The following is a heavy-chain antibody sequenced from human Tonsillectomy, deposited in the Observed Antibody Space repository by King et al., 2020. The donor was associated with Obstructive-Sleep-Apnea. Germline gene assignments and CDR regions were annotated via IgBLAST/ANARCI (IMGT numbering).Heavy chain of an antibody. CDR2: INPNSGGT. CDR3: ARGKGVATGPGRTDPHDY. Sequence: QLVQSGAEVKKPGASVKVSCKASGYTFTGYYMHWVRQAPGQGLEWMGWINPNSGGTNYAQKFQGRVTMTRDTSISTAYMELSRLRSDDTALYYCARGKGVATGPGRTDPHDYWRQGTLVTVSS. D-gene: IGHD5-12*01. CDR1: GYTFTGYY. V-gene: IGHV1-2*02. J-gene: IGHJ4*02.